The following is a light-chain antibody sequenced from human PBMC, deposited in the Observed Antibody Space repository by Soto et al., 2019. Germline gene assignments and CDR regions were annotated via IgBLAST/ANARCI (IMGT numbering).Light chain of an antibody. CDR2: DVS. CDR1: SSDVGGYNY. CDR3: NSYTTSSTYV. V-gene: IGLV2-14*01. Sequence: QSALTQPASVSGSPGQSITISCTGTSSDVGGYNYVSWYQQHPGKGPKLMIYDVSYRPSGVSNRFSGSKSGNTASLTISGLQAEDEADYYCNSYTTSSTYVFGTGTKLTVL. J-gene: IGLJ1*01.